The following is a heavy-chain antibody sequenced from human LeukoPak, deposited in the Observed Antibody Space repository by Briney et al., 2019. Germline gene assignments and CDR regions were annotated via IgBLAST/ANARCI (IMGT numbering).Heavy chain of an antibody. CDR3: ARDQAGSGHYADY. V-gene: IGHV3-30*02. D-gene: IGHD3-10*01. J-gene: IGHJ4*02. CDR2: IRYDGSSK. CDR1: AFTFSNYA. Sequence: GGSLRLSCAASAFTFSNYAIHWVRQAPGKGLEWLAYIRYDGSSKYYADFVKGRFTISRDYSKNTLYLHMNSLRAEDTAVYYCARDQAGSGHYADYWGQGTLVTVSS.